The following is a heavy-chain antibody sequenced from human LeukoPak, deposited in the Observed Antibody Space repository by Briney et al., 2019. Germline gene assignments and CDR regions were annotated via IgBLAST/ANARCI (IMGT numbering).Heavy chain of an antibody. CDR3: ARATFSYFDY. Sequence: ASVKVSCKASGGTFVRYAFSWVRQAPGQGLEWMGWINPNSGGTNYAQKFQGRVTMTRDTSISTAYMELSRLRSDDTAVYYCARATFSYFDYWGQGTLVTVSS. CDR2: INPNSGGT. J-gene: IGHJ4*02. D-gene: IGHD2/OR15-2a*01. V-gene: IGHV1-2*02. CDR1: GGTFVRYA.